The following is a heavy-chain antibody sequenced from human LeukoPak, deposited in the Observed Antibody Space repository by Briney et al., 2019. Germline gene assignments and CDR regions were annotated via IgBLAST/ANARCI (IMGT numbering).Heavy chain of an antibody. CDR3: ARDWLYSSSWYYYYYYMDV. V-gene: IGHV4-4*07. D-gene: IGHD6-13*01. Sequence: SETLSLTCTVSGGSISYFYWSWIRQPAGKGLEWIGRIYTSGSTNYNPSLKSRVTMSVDTSKKQFSLKLSSVTAADTAVYYCARDWLYSSSWYYYYYYMDVWGKGTTVTVSS. J-gene: IGHJ6*03. CDR1: GGSISYFY. CDR2: IYTSGST.